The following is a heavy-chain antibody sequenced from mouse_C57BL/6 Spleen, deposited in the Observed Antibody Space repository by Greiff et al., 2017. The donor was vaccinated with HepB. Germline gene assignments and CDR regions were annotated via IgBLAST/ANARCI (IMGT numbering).Heavy chain of an antibody. Sequence: VKQSCKASGYTFTSYWMDWVKQRPGQGLEWIGNIYPSDSETHYNQKFKDKATLTVDKSSSTAYMQLSSLTSEDSAVYYCARGKPMDYWGQGTSVTVSS. CDR3: ARGKPMDY. J-gene: IGHJ4*01. CDR1: GYTFTSYW. CDR2: IYPSDSET. V-gene: IGHV1-61*01.